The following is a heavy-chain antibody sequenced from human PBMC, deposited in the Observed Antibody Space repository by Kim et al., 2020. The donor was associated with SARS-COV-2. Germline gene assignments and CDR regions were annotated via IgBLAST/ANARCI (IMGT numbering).Heavy chain of an antibody. CDR1: GFTFTAYF. V-gene: IGHV1-2*02. J-gene: IGHJ4*02. CDR2: INPHSGDT. D-gene: IGHD3-10*01. CDR3: ARAWWGESGTPFDN. Sequence: ASVKVSCKTSGFTFTAYFIHWLRQAPGQGLEWVGWINPHSGDTKYAQKFQGRVIMTRDTSTGTAYMELTRLNFDDTAVFFCARAWWGESGTPFDNWGQGTLVTVAS.